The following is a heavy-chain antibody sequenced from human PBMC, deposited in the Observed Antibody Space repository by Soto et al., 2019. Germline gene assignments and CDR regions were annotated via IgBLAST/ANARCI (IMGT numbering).Heavy chain of an antibody. Sequence: QVQLQQWGAGLLKPSETLSLTCAVYGGSFSGYYWSWIRQPPGKGLEWIGEINHSGSTNYNPSLKSRVTISVDTSKNQFSLKLSSVTAADTAVYYCAGVLPYSSSWYSYNWFDPWGQGTLVTVSS. V-gene: IGHV4-34*01. CDR3: AGVLPYSSSWYSYNWFDP. CDR2: INHSGST. CDR1: GGSFSGYY. D-gene: IGHD6-13*01. J-gene: IGHJ5*02.